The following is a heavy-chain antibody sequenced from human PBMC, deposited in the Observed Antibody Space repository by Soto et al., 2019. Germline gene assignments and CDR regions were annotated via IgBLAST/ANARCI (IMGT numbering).Heavy chain of an antibody. CDR1: GGSISSGGYS. D-gene: IGHD5-12*01. Sequence: SETLSLTCAVSGGSISSGGYSWSWIRQPPGKGLEWIGYIYHSGSTYYNPSLKSRVTISVDRSKNQFSLKLSSVTAADTAVYYCARTSYDYWFGPWGQGTLVTVSS. J-gene: IGHJ5*02. CDR2: IYHSGST. V-gene: IGHV4-30-2*01. CDR3: ARTSYDYWFGP.